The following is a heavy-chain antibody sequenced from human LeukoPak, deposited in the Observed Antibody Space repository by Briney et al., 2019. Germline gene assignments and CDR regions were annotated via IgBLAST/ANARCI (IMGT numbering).Heavy chain of an antibody. D-gene: IGHD1-26*01. CDR2: IYPGDSDT. V-gene: IGHV5-51*01. Sequence: GESLKISCKGSGYSFTSYWIGWVRQMPGKGLEWMGIIYPGDSDTRYSPSFQGQVTISADKSISTAYLQWSSLKASDTAMYYCARRGIVEATSSYYDYWGQGTLVTVSS. CDR1: GYSFTSYW. CDR3: ARRGIVEATSSYYDY. J-gene: IGHJ4*02.